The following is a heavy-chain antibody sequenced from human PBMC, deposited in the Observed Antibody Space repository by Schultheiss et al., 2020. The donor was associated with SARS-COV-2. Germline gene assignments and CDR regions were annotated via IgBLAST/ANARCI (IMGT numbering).Heavy chain of an antibody. V-gene: IGHV4-34*01. J-gene: IGHJ4*02. Sequence: GSLRLSCAVYGGSFSGYYWSWIRQPPGKGLEWIGSIYYSGSTYYNPSLKSRVTISVDTSKNQFSLKLSSVTAADTAVYYCARRLNWNYAYFDYWGQGTLVTVSS. CDR3: ARRLNWNYAYFDY. D-gene: IGHD1-7*01. CDR1: GGSFSGYY. CDR2: IYYSGST.